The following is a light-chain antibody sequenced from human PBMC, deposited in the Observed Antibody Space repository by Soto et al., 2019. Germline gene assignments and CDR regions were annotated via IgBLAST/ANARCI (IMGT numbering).Light chain of an antibody. V-gene: IGKV1-5*03. Sequence: SHMTRSAATLTSSVGDRVTITCRASQSISSWLAWYQQKPGKAPKFLIYKASSLESGVPSRFSGSGSGTEFTLTISSLQPDDFATYYCQQYNRSSPETFGQGTKVAIK. J-gene: IGKJ1*01. CDR3: QQYNRSSPET. CDR1: QSISSW. CDR2: KAS.